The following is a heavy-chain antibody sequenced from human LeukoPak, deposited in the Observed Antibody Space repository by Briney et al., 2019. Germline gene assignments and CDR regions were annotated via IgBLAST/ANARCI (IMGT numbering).Heavy chain of an antibody. J-gene: IGHJ6*03. D-gene: IGHD6-19*01. CDR3: ARARYSSGWRDYYYYYMDV. Sequence: ASVKVSCKASGYTFTSYGISWVRHAPGQGLEWMGWISAYNGNTNNAQKLQGRVTMTTDTSTSTAYMELRSLRSDDTAVYYCARARYSSGWRDYYYYYMDVWGKGTTVTVSS. V-gene: IGHV1-18*01. CDR2: ISAYNGNT. CDR1: GYTFTSYG.